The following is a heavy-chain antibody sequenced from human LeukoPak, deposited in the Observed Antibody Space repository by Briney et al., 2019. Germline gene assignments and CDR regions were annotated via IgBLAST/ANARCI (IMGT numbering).Heavy chain of an antibody. CDR3: AREVGAPRYFDY. CDR1: GASVSSDSYY. CDR2: THSSGST. D-gene: IGHD1-26*01. V-gene: IGHV4-61*10. J-gene: IGHJ4*02. Sequence: SETLSLTCTVSGASVSSDSYYWSWIRQPAGKTLEWIGRTHSSGSTDYNPSLMSRVTMSLDTSKNQFSLRLSSVTAADTAVYYCAREVGAPRYFDYWGQGTVVTVSS.